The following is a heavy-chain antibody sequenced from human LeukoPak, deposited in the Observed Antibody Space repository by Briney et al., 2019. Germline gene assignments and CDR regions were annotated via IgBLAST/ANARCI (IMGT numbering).Heavy chain of an antibody. Sequence: PGGSLRLSCAASGFTFSSYRMSWVRQAPGKGLEWVANIKQDGSEKYYVDSVKGRFTISRDNAKNALYLQMNSLRAEDTAVYYCARDGVTSSVDYWGQGTLVTVSS. CDR2: IKQDGSEK. V-gene: IGHV3-7*01. J-gene: IGHJ4*02. CDR3: ARDGVTSSVDY. D-gene: IGHD2-21*02. CDR1: GFTFSSYR.